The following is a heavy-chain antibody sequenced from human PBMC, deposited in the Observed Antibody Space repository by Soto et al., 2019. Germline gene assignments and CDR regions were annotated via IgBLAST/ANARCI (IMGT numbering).Heavy chain of an antibody. J-gene: IGHJ6*02. CDR1: GGTFSSYA. CDR2: IIPIFGTA. V-gene: IGHV1-69*13. Sequence: GASLKVSCKASGGTFSSYAISWVRQAPGQGLEWMGGIIPIFGTANYAQKFQGRVTITADESTSTAYMELSSLRSEDTAVYYCARDFPSIYRLTGYYTRYYYYGMDVWGQGTTVTVSS. D-gene: IGHD3-9*01. CDR3: ARDFPSIYRLTGYYTRYYYYGMDV.